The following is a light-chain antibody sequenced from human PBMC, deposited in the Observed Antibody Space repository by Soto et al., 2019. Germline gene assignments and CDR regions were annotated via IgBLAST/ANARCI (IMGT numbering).Light chain of an antibody. CDR3: QQRSNWPRT. CDR1: QSVSSY. CDR2: DAS. J-gene: IGKJ1*01. Sequence: EIVLTQSPATLSLSPGERATLSCRASQSVSSYLAWYQQKPGQAPRVLIYDASNRATGIPARFSGSGSGTDFTLTISSLEPEDFAVYYCQQRSNWPRTLGQGTKVDIK. V-gene: IGKV3-11*01.